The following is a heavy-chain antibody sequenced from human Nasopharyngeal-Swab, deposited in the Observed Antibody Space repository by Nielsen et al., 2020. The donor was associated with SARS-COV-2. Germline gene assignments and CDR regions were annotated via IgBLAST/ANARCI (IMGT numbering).Heavy chain of an antibody. V-gene: IGHV3-21*01. CDR3: ARESGGWQPYFDS. J-gene: IGHJ4*02. D-gene: IGHD6-19*01. CDR2: ITSTGAYI. Sequence: VRQAPGKGLEWVSSITSTGAYIYYGGSVKGRFTISRDNARKSLYLQMNSLRAEDTAVYYCARESGGWQPYFDSWGQGTLVTAPQ.